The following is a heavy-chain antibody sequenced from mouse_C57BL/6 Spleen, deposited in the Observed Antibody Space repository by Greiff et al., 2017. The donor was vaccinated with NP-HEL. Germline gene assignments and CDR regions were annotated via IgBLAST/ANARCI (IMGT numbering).Heavy chain of an antibody. Sequence: EVQLQESGPGLVKPSQSLSLTCSVSGYSITSGYYWNWIRQFPGNQLEWMGYISYDGSNNYNPSLKNRISITRDTSKNQFFLKLNSVTTEDTATYYCAREDYDYDGYWYCDVWGTGTTVTVSS. V-gene: IGHV3-6*01. CDR1: GYSITSGYY. CDR3: AREDYDYDGYWYCDV. J-gene: IGHJ1*03. CDR2: ISYDGSN. D-gene: IGHD2-4*01.